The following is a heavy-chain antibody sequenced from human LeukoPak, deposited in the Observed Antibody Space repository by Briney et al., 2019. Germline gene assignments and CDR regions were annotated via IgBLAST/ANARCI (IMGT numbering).Heavy chain of an antibody. CDR1: GFTFSSYT. V-gene: IGHV3-21*06. D-gene: IGHD5-24*01. Sequence: GGSLRLSCAASGFTFSSYTMNWVRQAPGKGLEWVSSISSSSNYIYYADSVKGRFTISRDNAKNSLYLQMNSLRAEDTAIYYCTRVGYIDEGIDYWGQGTLVTVSS. CDR3: TRVGYIDEGIDY. CDR2: ISSSSNYI. J-gene: IGHJ4*02.